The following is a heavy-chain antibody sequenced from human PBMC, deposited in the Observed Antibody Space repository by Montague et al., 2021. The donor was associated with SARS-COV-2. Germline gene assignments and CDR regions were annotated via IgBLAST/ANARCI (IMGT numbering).Heavy chain of an antibody. CDR1: GASISSNNW. CDR2: YYHSGST. J-gene: IGHJ4*02. D-gene: IGHD3-16*01. V-gene: IGHV4-4*02. Sequence: SETLSLTCAVSGASISSNNWWCWFLQPPGKGLEWSVEYYHSGSTNYNPPLKSRVIISLAKTKKQLPLKLRSVTAADTAAYYCASVGVWDGHVGLSQVYHFDYWGQGSLVTVSS. CDR3: ASVGVWDGHVGLSQVYHFDY.